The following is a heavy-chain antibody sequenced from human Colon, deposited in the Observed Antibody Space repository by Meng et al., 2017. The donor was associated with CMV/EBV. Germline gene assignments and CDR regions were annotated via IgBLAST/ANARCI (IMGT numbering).Heavy chain of an antibody. Sequence: GASLKISCAASGFTFSDNYMSWIRQAPGKGLEWLSYISYSGTTIYYAGSVEGRFTVSRDNAKNSLYLQMDSLRAEDTAVYYCATTERPGDFYDGSGPLYWYGMDVWGQGTTVTVSS. CDR3: ATTERPGDFYDGSGPLYWYGMDV. J-gene: IGHJ6*02. V-gene: IGHV3-11*01. CDR2: ISYSGTTI. CDR1: GFTFSDNY. D-gene: IGHD3-22*01.